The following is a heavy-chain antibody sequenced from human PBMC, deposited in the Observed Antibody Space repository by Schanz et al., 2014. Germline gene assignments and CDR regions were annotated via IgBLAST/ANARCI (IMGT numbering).Heavy chain of an antibody. V-gene: IGHV1-18*04. CDR3: ARALFGSGHGDV. CDR1: GYTFTSYG. CDR2: ISGYNGHT. D-gene: IGHD3-10*01. Sequence: QVQLVQSGAEVKKPGASVKVSCKASGYTFTSYGISWVRRAPGQGLEWMGWISGYNGHTTYAQNFQGRVTMTRDTSISTAYMELSRLKSDDTAVYYCARALFGSGHGDVWGQGTTVTVSS. J-gene: IGHJ6*02.